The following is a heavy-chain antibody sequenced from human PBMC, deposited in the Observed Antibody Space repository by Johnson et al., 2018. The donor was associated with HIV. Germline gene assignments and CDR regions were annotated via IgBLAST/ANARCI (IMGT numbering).Heavy chain of an antibody. CDR3: ARVRDNWESGDAFDL. CDR2: MRWNSGNI. CDR1: GFTVSSTY. V-gene: IGHV3-21*01. D-gene: IGHD1-1*01. Sequence: VQLVEYGGGLVKPGGSLRLSCAASGFTVSSTYMSWVRQAPGKGLEWVSGMRWNSGNIGSADAVKGRFTMSSDHAKNSLYLQMHSLRAEDTAVYYCARVRDNWESGDAFDLWGPGTMVTASS. J-gene: IGHJ3*01.